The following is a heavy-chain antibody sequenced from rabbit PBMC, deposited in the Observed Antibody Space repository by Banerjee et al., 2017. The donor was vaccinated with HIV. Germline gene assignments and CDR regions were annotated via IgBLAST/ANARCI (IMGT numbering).Heavy chain of an antibody. CDR3: ARDLAGVIGWNFNL. J-gene: IGHJ4*01. CDR1: GFSLSSNDM. V-gene: IGHV1S45*01. D-gene: IGHD4-1*01. CDR2: INTSSGNT. Sequence: QEQLKETGGGLVQPGESLTLSCKVSGFSLSSNDMSWVRQAPGKGLEWIACINTSSGNTVYASWAKGRFTISKTSSTTVTLQMTSLTAADTATYFCARDLAGVIGWNFNLWGPGTLVTVS.